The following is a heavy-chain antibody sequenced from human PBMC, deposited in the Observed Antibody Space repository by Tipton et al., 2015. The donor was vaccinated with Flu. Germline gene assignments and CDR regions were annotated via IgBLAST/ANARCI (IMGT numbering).Heavy chain of an antibody. D-gene: IGHD4-11*01. Sequence: TLSLTCSVSGDSIASDYFWAWVRQPPGKGLEWIGNVHREGSTFYSPSHMSRVTLAVDRSKNQFSLRLNSVTAADTAVYFCARRDYSNYVSVPKNWFDSWGRGILVTVSS. CDR1: GDSIASDYF. CDR2: VHREGST. V-gene: IGHV4-38-2*01. J-gene: IGHJ5*01. CDR3: ARRDYSNYVSVPKNWFDS.